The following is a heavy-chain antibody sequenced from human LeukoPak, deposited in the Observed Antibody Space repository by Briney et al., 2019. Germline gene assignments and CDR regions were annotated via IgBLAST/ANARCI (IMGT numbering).Heavy chain of an antibody. CDR1: GFTFSRYW. V-gene: IGHV3-74*01. J-gene: IGHJ4*02. D-gene: IGHD6-13*01. Sequence: GGSLRLSCAATGFTFSRYWMLWVRQGPGKGLVWVSLISSDGSTTTYADSVKGRFTISRDNAKNTLYLQMNSLRAEDTAVYYCARDTITAPGDLDYWGQGILVTVSS. CDR3: ARDTITAPGDLDY. CDR2: ISSDGSTT.